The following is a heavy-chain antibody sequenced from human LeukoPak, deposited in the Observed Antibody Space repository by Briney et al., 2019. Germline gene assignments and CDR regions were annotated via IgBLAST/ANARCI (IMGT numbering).Heavy chain of an antibody. CDR2: INTKSGDT. CDR1: GYTFSDEY. Sequence: ASVKVSCKASGYTFSDEYMYWVRQAPGQGLEWMGWINTKSGDTRYAQKFQGRVTMTRDTSIGTIFMELSGLRSDHTGVYYCARDGDSPMVDFDYWGQGTLVTVSS. J-gene: IGHJ4*02. V-gene: IGHV1-2*02. D-gene: IGHD5-18*01. CDR3: ARDGDSPMVDFDY.